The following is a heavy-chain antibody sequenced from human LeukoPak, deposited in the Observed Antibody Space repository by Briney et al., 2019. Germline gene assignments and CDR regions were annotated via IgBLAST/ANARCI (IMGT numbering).Heavy chain of an antibody. CDR1: GFTFSSYA. V-gene: IGHV3-23*01. D-gene: IGHD2-15*01. J-gene: IGHJ4*02. CDR2: ISGSGGST. Sequence: GGSLRLSCAASGFTFSSYAMSWVRQAPGKGLEWVSAISGSGGSTNYADSVKGRFTISRDNSKNTLYLQMNSLRTEDTAVFYCAKTGVGYCTGGSCSAADYWGQGTLVTVSS. CDR3: AKTGVGYCTGGSCSAADY.